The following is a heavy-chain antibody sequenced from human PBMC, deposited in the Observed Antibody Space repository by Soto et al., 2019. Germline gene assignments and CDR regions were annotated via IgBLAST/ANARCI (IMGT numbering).Heavy chain of an antibody. D-gene: IGHD6-19*01. J-gene: IGHJ3*02. CDR1: GGSISSYY. CDR2: IYYSGST. Sequence: KTSETLSLTCTVSGGSISSYYWSWIRQPPGKGLEWIGYIYYSGSTNYNPSLKSRVTISVDTSNNQFSLKLSSVTAADTAVYYCARYSSGWHDAFDIWGQGTMVTVSS. CDR3: ARYSSGWHDAFDI. V-gene: IGHV4-59*01.